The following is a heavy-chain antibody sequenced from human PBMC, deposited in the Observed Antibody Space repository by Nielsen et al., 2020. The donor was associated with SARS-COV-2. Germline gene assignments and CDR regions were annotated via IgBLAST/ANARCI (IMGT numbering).Heavy chain of an antibody. J-gene: IGHJ4*02. CDR2: VSYEGSKQ. Sequence: GESLKISCAGSGFTFSNYGMHWVRQAPGKGLEWVAYVSYEGSKQFYADSVKGRFTISRDFSKSTLYLQMNSLRPEDTATYYCAKDRAILMIYFTRGGPDYWGQGTLVTVSS. V-gene: IGHV3-30*18. D-gene: IGHD3/OR15-3a*01. CDR1: GFTFSNYG. CDR3: AKDRAILMIYFTRGGPDY.